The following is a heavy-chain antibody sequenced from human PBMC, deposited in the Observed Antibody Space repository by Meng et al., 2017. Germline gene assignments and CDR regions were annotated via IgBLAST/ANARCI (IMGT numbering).Heavy chain of an antibody. V-gene: IGHV1-69*06. CDR3: AVTYYYGSSGYYYNFDY. CDR2: IIPIFGTA. CDR1: GGSFRSYA. J-gene: IGHJ4*02. Sequence: QWQLGESAAELKQPVSSVKDSRTAAGGSFRSYAISWVRQAPGQGLEWMGGIIPIFGTANYDQKFQGRVTITADKTTSTAYMELSSLRSEDTVVYYCAVTYYYGSSGYYYNFDYWGRGTLVTVSS. D-gene: IGHD3-22*01.